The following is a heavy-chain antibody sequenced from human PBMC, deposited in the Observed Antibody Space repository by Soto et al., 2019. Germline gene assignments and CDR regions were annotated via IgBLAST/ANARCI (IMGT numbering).Heavy chain of an antibody. V-gene: IGHV3-23*01. CDR1: GFTFSSYA. D-gene: IGHD2-15*01. CDR3: AKHRGAGGHFDY. J-gene: IGHJ4*02. CDR2: VSIGGST. Sequence: DVQLLESGGGLVQPEGSLRLSCAASGFTFSSYAMGWVRQGPGKGLEWVAVVSIGGSTHYADSVRGRFTISRDSSKNTLSLQMNSLTAEDTAVYFCAKHRGAGGHFDYWGQGALVTVSS.